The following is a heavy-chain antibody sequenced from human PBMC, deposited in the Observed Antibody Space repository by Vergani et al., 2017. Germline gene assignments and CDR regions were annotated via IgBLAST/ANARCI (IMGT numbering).Heavy chain of an antibody. CDR2: IYYSGST. Sequence: QLQLQESGPGLVKPSETLSLTCTVSGGSISSSSYYWGWIRQPPGKGLEWIGSIYYSGSTYYNPSLKSRVTISVDTSNNQFSLKLSSVTAAVTAVYYCARTPYYYGSGSYSTYYYYYGMDVWGQGTTVTVSS. J-gene: IGHJ6*02. CDR1: GGSISSSSYY. D-gene: IGHD3-10*01. V-gene: IGHV4-39*01. CDR3: ARTPYYYGSGSYSTYYYYYGMDV.